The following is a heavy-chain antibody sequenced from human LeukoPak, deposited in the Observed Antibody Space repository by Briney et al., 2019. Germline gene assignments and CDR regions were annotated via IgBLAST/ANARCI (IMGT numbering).Heavy chain of an antibody. D-gene: IGHD3-16*01. CDR1: GFTFSSYG. CDR3: VRRGSKTYDFDY. CDR2: IWSDGSQK. J-gene: IGHJ4*02. V-gene: IGHV3-33*08. Sequence: GGSLRLSCAASGFTFSSYGMHWVRQAPGKGLEWVAVIWSDGSQKYYADSVKGRFTISRDNSKETLDLQMNSLRAEDTALYYCVRRGSKTYDFDYWGQGTLVIVSP.